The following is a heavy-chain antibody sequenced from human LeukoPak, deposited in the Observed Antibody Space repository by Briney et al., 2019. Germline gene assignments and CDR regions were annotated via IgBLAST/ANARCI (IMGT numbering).Heavy chain of an antibody. CDR2: INHSGST. CDR1: GGSISSSSYY. J-gene: IGHJ6*03. CDR3: ARSYYYYMDV. Sequence: SETLSLTCTVSGGSISSSSYYWGWIRQPPGKGLEWIGEINHSGSTNYNPSLKSRVTISVDTSKNQFSLKLSSVTAADTAVYYCARSYYYYMDVWGKGTTVTVSS. V-gene: IGHV4-39*07.